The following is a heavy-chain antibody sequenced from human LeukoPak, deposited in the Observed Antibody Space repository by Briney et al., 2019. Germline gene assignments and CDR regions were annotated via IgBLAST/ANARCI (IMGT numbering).Heavy chain of an antibody. CDR1: GFTFSSYG. V-gene: IGHV3-30*02. CDR3: ARARSFATYYDILTGPRYMDV. Sequence: GGSLRLSCAASGFTFSSYGMHWVRQAPGKGLEWVAFIRYDGSNKYYADSVKGRFTISRDNAKNSLYLQMNSLRAEDTAVYYCARARSFATYYDILTGPRYMDVWGKGTTVTVSS. J-gene: IGHJ6*03. D-gene: IGHD3-9*01. CDR2: IRYDGSNK.